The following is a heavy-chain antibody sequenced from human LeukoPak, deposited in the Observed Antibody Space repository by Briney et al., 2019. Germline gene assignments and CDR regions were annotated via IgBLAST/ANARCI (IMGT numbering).Heavy chain of an antibody. Sequence: GGSLRLSCAASGFTVSNSYMSSVRQAPGKGLEWVSIIYGGGTTYYGDSVKGRFTISRDNSNNTLYLQMNSLRAEDTAVYYCARGQYSGRGGYFDYWGQGTLVTVSS. J-gene: IGHJ4*02. CDR1: GFTVSNSY. V-gene: IGHV3-53*01. CDR2: IYGGGTT. CDR3: ARGQYSGRGGYFDY. D-gene: IGHD3-10*01.